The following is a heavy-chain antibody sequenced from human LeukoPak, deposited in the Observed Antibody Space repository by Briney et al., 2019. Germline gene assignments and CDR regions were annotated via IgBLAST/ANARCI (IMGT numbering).Heavy chain of an antibody. CDR1: GGSISSYY. J-gene: IGHJ4*02. V-gene: IGHV4-59*01. CDR2: IYYSGST. Sequence: SETLSLTCTVSGGSISSYYWSWIRQPPGKGLEWIGYIYYSGSTNYNPSLKSRVTISVDTSKNQFSLKLSSVSAADTAVYYCARDGGQRGYSYGYALDFDYWGQGTLVTVSS. CDR3: ARDGGQRGYSYGYALDFDY. D-gene: IGHD5-18*01.